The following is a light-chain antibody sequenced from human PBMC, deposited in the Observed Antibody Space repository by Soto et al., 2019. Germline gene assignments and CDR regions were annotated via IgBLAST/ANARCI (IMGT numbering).Light chain of an antibody. J-gene: IGKJ1*01. Sequence: EIVLTQSPATLSLSPGERATLSCRASQSVSSNYLAWYQQKPGQAPRLLIYGASSRATGIPDRFSGSGSGTDFNLTISRLEPEDFAVYYCQQYGSSHWTFGQGTKVDIK. V-gene: IGKV3-20*01. CDR1: QSVSSNY. CDR2: GAS. CDR3: QQYGSSHWT.